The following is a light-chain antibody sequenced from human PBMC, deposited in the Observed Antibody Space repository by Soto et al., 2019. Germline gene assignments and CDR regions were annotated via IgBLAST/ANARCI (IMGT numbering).Light chain of an antibody. CDR3: CSYAGSSSFVL. CDR2: ADS. V-gene: IGLV2-23*02. Sequence: QSALTQPASVSGSPGQSITISCTGTTSDVGSYNLVSWYQHPPGKAPKLMIYADSKRPSGVSYRFSGSKSGNTASLTISGLQAEDEADYYCCSYAGSSSFVLFGGGTKVTVL. CDR1: TSDVGSYNL. J-gene: IGLJ2*01.